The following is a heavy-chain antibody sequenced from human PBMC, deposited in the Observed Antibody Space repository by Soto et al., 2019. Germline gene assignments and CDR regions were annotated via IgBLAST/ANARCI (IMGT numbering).Heavy chain of an antibody. Sequence: GGSLRLSCTASGSTFPNYPMHWVRQAPDKGLEWVAVISHDGVTKNSADSVKGRFTISRDNSRNTLYLQMNSLRIEDTAMYYCVRGGYSSNWDRLDPWGQGSLVTVSS. J-gene: IGHJ5*02. CDR3: VRGGYSSNWDRLDP. V-gene: IGHV3-30-3*01. CDR1: GSTFPNYP. D-gene: IGHD4-4*01. CDR2: ISHDGVTK.